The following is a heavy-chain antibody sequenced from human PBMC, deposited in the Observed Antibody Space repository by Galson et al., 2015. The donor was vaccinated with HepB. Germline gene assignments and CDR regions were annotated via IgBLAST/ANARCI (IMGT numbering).Heavy chain of an antibody. CDR3: TRAGDGYNYYFDY. Sequence: SVKVSCKASGYTFTSYGISWVRQAPGQGLEWMGWISAYNGNTNYSQKLQGRVTMTTDTSTSTAYMELGSLRSDDTAVYYCTRAGDGYNYYFDYWGQGTLVTVSS. CDR2: ISAYNGNT. D-gene: IGHD5-24*01. J-gene: IGHJ4*02. V-gene: IGHV1-18*04. CDR1: GYTFTSYG.